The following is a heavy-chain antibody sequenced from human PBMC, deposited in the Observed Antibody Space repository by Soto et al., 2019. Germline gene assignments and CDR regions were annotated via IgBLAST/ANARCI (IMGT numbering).Heavy chain of an antibody. CDR1: GGSFSGFY. CDR3: ARGGVRYWFAP. J-gene: IGHJ5*02. Sequence: SETLSLACTVSGGSFSGFYCDWIRQPPGKGLGWIGYVYYSGTTYYNPSLKSRVIISVDTSKSECSLSLTSVTAADTAVYYCARGGVRYWFAPWGQGTLVTVS. V-gene: IGHV4-59*01. CDR2: VYYSGTT.